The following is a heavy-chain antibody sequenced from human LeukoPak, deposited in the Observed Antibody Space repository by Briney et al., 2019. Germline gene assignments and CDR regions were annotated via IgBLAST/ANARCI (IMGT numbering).Heavy chain of an antibody. Sequence: PSETPSLTCAVYGGSFSGYYWCWIRQAPGKGLEWIGEINHSGSTNYNPSLKSRVTISVDTSKNQFSLKLSSVTAADTAVYYCARFKNRNYYYYMDVWGKGTTVTVSS. J-gene: IGHJ6*03. D-gene: IGHD1-14*01. CDR3: ARFKNRNYYYYMDV. V-gene: IGHV4-34*01. CDR1: GGSFSGYY. CDR2: INHSGST.